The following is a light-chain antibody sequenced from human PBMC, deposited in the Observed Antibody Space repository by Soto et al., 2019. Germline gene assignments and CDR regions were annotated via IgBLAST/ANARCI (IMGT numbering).Light chain of an antibody. Sequence: DIQMTQSPSSLSASVGDRVTITCRASQSIINFLNWYQQKPGKAPKLLIYAASTLQSGVPSRFSGSGSGTDFTLTISSLHPEDFATYYCQQSYSGFGPGTKVDIK. CDR1: QSIINF. V-gene: IGKV1-39*01. J-gene: IGKJ3*01. CDR2: AAS. CDR3: QQSYSG.